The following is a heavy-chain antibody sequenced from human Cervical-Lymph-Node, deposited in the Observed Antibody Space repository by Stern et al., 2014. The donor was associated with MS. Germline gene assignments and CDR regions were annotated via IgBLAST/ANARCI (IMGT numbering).Heavy chain of an antibody. Sequence: VQLVESGAEVKKPGASVKVSCKVSGYPLTELSMHWVRQAPGRGLEWMGGFDPGDGEIIYAQKFQGRVSMTEDASTETAYMDLSSLTSEDTAVYYCATAPLAYYYDTSAYYNNYWGQGTLVTVSS. CDR1: GYPLTELS. V-gene: IGHV1-24*01. CDR2: FDPGDGEI. CDR3: ATAPLAYYYDTSAYYNNY. D-gene: IGHD3-22*01. J-gene: IGHJ4*02.